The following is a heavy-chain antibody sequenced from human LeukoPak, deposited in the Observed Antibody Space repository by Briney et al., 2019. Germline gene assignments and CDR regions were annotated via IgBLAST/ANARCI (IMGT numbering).Heavy chain of an antibody. CDR3: ARAQSLTAPAGAFANS. J-gene: IGHJ4*02. CDR1: GYTFTDYF. Sequence: ASVKVSCKASGYTFTDYFLHWVRRAPGQGFEWMGWINPNSGGTYYTQRFQGRVTMTRDTSISTAYMELSSLRSDDTAVYYCARAQSLTAPAGAFANSWGQGTLVTVSS. CDR2: INPNSGGT. V-gene: IGHV1-2*02. D-gene: IGHD6-13*01.